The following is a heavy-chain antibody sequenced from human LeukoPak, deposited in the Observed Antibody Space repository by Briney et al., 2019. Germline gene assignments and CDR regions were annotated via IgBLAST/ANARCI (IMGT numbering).Heavy chain of an antibody. D-gene: IGHD3-22*01. J-gene: IGHJ4*02. CDR3: ARRLLYSSDGKFDY. V-gene: IGHV4-34*01. CDR1: GGSFSGYY. CDR2: INHSGST. Sequence: PSETLSLTCAVYGGSFSGYYWSWIRQPPGKGLEWIGEINHSGSTNYNPSLKSRVTISVDTSKNQFSLKLSSVTAADTAVYYCARRLLYSSDGKFDYWGQGTLVTVSS.